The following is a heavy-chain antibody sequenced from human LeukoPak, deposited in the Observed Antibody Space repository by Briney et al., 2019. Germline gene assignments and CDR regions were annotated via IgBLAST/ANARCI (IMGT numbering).Heavy chain of an antibody. D-gene: IGHD5-18*01. J-gene: IGHJ6*03. V-gene: IGHV1-69*05. CDR3: AREVRGYSYGYYYMDV. CDR2: IIPIFGTA. Sequence: SVKVSCKASGYTFTSYGISWVRQAPGQGLEWMGRIIPIFGTANYAQKFQGRVTITTDESTSTAYMELSSLRSEDTAVYYCAREVRGYSYGYYYMDVWGKGTTVTVSS. CDR1: GYTFTSYG.